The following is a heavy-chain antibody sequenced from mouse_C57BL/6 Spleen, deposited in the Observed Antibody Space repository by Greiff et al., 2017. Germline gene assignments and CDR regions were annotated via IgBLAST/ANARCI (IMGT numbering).Heavy chain of an antibody. V-gene: IGHV1-55*01. CDR3: ARAGYYGSSLDY. D-gene: IGHD1-1*01. J-gene: IGHJ2*01. CDR2: IYPGSGST. Sequence: QVQLQQPGAELVKPGASVKMSYKASGYTFTSYWITWVKQRPGPGLEWIGDIYPGSGSTKYNEKFKSKATLTVDTSSSTAYMQLSSLTSEDSAVNYCARAGYYGSSLDYWGQGTTLTVSS. CDR1: GYTFTSYW.